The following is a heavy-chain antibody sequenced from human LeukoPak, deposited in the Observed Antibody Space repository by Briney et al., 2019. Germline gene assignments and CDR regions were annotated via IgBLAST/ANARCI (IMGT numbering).Heavy chain of an antibody. V-gene: IGHV3-30*02. D-gene: IGHD2-2*01. CDR3: AKDLRVGIVVVPAAPPTD. CDR2: IRYDGSNK. Sequence: GGSLRLSCAASGFTFSSYGMHWVRQAPGKGLERVAFIRYDGSNKYYADSVKGRFTISRDNSKNTLYLQMNSLRAEDTAVYYCAKDLRVGIVVVPAAPPTDWGQGTLVTVSS. J-gene: IGHJ4*02. CDR1: GFTFSSYG.